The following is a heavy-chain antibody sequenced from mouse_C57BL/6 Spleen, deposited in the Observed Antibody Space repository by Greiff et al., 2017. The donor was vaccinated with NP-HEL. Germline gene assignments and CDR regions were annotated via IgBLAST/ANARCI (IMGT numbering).Heavy chain of an antibody. D-gene: IGHD2-3*01. V-gene: IGHV5-4*01. Sequence: DVHLVESGGGLVKPGGSLKLSCAASGFTFSSYAMSWVRQTPEKRLEWVATISDGGSYTYYPDNVKGRFTISRDNAKNNLYLQMSHLKSEDTAMYYCARPPDGYSAWFAYWGQGTLVTVSA. J-gene: IGHJ3*01. CDR3: ARPPDGYSAWFAY. CDR1: GFTFSSYA. CDR2: ISDGGSYT.